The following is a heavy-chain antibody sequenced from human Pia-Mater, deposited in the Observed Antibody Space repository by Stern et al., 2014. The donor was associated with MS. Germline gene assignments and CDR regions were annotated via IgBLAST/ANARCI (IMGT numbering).Heavy chain of an antibody. CDR3: AKGDNWSRFNP. D-gene: IGHD1-20*01. CDR2: ISAGGTLK. CDR1: GFTFSGYG. Sequence: VQLVQSGGGVVQPGRSLRLSCAASGFTFSGYGMPWVRQAPGKGLEWVAVISAGGTLKFYGDSVKGRFTISRAHSKNTLFLQMNSLRAEDTAVYYCAKGDNWSRFNPWGQGTLVTVSS. V-gene: IGHV3-30*18. J-gene: IGHJ5*02.